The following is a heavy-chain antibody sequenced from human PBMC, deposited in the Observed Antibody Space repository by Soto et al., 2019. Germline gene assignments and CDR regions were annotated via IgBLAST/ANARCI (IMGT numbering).Heavy chain of an antibody. CDR3: AKDRDTYFSYGLDV. J-gene: IGHJ6*02. Sequence: LRLSCAASGFTFRLNDMTWVRQAPGKGLEWVSSISGSGGSTYYAESVKGRFTISRDNSKNTLSLQMNSLSAEDTAVYYCAKDRDTYFSYGLDVWGQGTTVTVSS. CDR2: ISGSGGST. CDR1: GFTFRLND. V-gene: IGHV3-23*01. D-gene: IGHD3-10*01.